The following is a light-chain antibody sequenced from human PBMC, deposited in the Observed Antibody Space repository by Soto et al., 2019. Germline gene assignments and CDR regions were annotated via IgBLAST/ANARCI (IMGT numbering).Light chain of an antibody. CDR3: HQFQNSPWT. CDR1: QSVSSSY. J-gene: IGKJ1*01. V-gene: IGKV3-20*01. Sequence: EIVLTQSPGTLSLSPGERATLSCRASQSVSSSYLAWYQQQTGQAHRLLIYGASSRATGIPDRFSGSGSGTHFTLTINRLEPEDVAVYYCHQFQNSPWTFGQGTKVE. CDR2: GAS.